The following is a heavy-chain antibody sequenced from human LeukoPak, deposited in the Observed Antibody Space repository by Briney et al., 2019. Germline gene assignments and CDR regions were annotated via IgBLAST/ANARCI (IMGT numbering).Heavy chain of an antibody. CDR1: GYTFTSYD. CDR2: MNPNSGNT. CDR3: ARGGEAARQSDY. V-gene: IGHV1-8*03. J-gene: IGHJ4*02. D-gene: IGHD6-6*01. Sequence: ASVKVSCKASGYTFTSYDINWVRQATGQGLEWMGWMNPNSGNTGYAQKFQGRVTITRNTSISTAYMELSSLRSEDTAVYYCARGGEAARQSDYWGQGTLVTVSS.